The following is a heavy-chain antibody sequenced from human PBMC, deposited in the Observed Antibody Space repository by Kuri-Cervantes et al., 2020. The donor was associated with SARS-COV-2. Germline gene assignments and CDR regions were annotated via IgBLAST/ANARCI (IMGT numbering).Heavy chain of an antibody. CDR2: INPDGSYT. CDR1: GFTFSGHW. D-gene: IGHD6-19*01. Sequence: GESLKISCAASGFTFSGHWIHWVRQAPGKGLVWVSRINPDGSYTNNADSVKGRFTPSRDNAKNMLFLQMNSLRAEDTAVYYCARDPVIERWLADWYFDVWAHGTLVTVSS. J-gene: IGHJ2*01. CDR3: ARDPVIERWLADWYFDV. V-gene: IGHV3-74*01.